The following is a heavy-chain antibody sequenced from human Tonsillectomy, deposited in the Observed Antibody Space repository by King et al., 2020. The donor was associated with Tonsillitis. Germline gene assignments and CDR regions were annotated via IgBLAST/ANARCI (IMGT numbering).Heavy chain of an antibody. V-gene: IGHV4-34*01. Sequence: VQLQQWGAGLLKPSETLSLTCAVYGGSFSGYYWSWVRQPPGKGLEWIGEINHSGSTNYNPSLKSRVTISVDTSKKQISLTLSSVTAADTAVYYCYAFDIWGQGTMVTVSS. J-gene: IGHJ3*02. CDR1: GGSFSGYY. CDR3: YAFDI. CDR2: INHSGST.